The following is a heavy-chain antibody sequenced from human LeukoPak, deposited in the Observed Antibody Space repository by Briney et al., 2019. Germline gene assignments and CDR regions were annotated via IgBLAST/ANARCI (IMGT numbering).Heavy chain of an antibody. V-gene: IGHV4-59*01. D-gene: IGHD6-13*01. CDR2: IYNRGTT. CDR3: XRXXXSAGXHFEH. J-gene: IGHJ4*02. Sequence: SETLSLTCAVSGGSISTYHWSWIRQHRGTGLGWIGYIYNRGTTVYSPSLRSRVTVSVHTSNNQFSLRPTSVTAADTAIYYFXRXXXSAGXHFEHWXRGILVSVSA. CDR1: GGSISTYH.